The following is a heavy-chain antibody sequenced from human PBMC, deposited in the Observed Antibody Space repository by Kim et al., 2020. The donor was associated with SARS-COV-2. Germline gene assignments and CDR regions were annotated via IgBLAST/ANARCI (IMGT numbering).Heavy chain of an antibody. D-gene: IGHD3-9*01. CDR3: ARERGYLRYDYYYGMDV. CDR1: GGTFSSYA. CDR2: IIPIFGTA. Sequence: SVKVSCKASGGTFSSYAISWVRQAPGQGLEWMGGIIPIFGTANYAQKFQGRVTITADESTSTAYMELSSLRSEDTAVYYCARERGYLRYDYYYGMDVWGQGTTVTVSS. J-gene: IGHJ6*02. V-gene: IGHV1-69*13.